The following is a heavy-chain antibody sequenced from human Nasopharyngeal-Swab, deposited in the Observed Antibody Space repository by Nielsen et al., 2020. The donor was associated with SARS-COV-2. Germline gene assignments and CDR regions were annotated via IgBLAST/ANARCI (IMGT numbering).Heavy chain of an antibody. CDR2: IYYSGST. D-gene: IGHD3-3*01. CDR3: ARGGRGIFGVVTNFDY. Sequence: WIRQRPGKGLEWIGYIYYSGSTNYTPSLKSRVTISVDTSKNQFSMKLSSVTAADTAVYYCARGGRGIFGVVTNFDYWGQGTLVTVSS. V-gene: IGHV4-59*01. J-gene: IGHJ4*02.